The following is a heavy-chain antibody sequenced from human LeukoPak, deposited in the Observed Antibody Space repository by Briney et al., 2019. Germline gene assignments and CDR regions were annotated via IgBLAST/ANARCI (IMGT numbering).Heavy chain of an antibody. J-gene: IGHJ4*02. CDR3: ARDCWGYGSGSYCGIGY. D-gene: IGHD3-10*01. CDR1: GFTFSSYN. Sequence: GGSLRLSCAASGFTFSSYNMNWVRQAPGKGLEWVSSITSSSNYIYYADSVKGRFTISRDNAKNSLYLQMNSLRAEDTTVYYCARDCWGYGSGSYCGIGYWGQGTLVTVSS. V-gene: IGHV3-21*03. CDR2: ITSSSNYI.